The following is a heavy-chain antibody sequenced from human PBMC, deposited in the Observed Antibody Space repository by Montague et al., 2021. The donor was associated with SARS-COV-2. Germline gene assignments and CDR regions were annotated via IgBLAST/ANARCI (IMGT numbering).Heavy chain of an antibody. CDR2: IYFNGNT. Sequence: SETLSLTCSVSGVSVSSNNYYWTWIRRPPGKGLEWIGYIYFNGNTILXXXLKGRVTTSIDTSKNHFSLRLTSVTPADTPVYYCARDWYDTSGPYFDNWGQGTQVTVSS. CDR1: GVSVSSNNYY. V-gene: IGHV4-61*03. CDR3: ARDWYDTSGPYFDN. D-gene: IGHD3-22*01. J-gene: IGHJ4*02.